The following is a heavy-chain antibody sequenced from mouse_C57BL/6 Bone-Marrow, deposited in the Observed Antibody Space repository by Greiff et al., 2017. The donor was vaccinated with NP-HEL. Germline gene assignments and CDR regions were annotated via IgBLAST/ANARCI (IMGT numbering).Heavy chain of an antibody. CDR3: ARPTTVVAPDV. Sequence: QVQLQQPGAELVKPGASVKLSCKASGYTFTSYWMQWVRQRPGQGLEWIGEIDPSDSYTNYTQKFKGQATLTVDTSSSTAYMQLSSLTSEDSAVYYGARPTTVVAPDVWGTGTTVTVSS. CDR1: GYTFTSYW. V-gene: IGHV1-50*01. D-gene: IGHD1-1*01. J-gene: IGHJ1*03. CDR2: IDPSDSYT.